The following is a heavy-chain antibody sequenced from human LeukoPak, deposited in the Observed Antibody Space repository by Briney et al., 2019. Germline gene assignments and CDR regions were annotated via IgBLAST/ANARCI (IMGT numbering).Heavy chain of an antibody. D-gene: IGHD2/OR15-2a*01. CDR2: MNPNSGNT. V-gene: IGHV1-8*01. J-gene: IGHJ4*02. CDR3: VRGHRVVKGRTPVAY. CDR1: GYTFTSYD. Sequence: ASVKDSCKASGYTFTSYDINWVRRATGQGLEWMGWMNPNSGNTGYAQKFQGRVTMTRNTSISTAYMELSSLRSEDTAVYYCVRGHRVVKGRTPVAYWGQGTLVTVSS.